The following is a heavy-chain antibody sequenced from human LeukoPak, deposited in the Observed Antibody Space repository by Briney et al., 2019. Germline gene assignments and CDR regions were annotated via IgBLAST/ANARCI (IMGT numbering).Heavy chain of an antibody. CDR2: ISYDGSNK. Sequence: GGSLRLSCAASGFTFSSYGMHWVRQAPGKGLEWVAVISYDGSNKYYADSVKGRFTISRDNSKNTLFLQMDSLRAEDTAVYYCATLSLSGGSQSTDYWGQGTLVTVSS. CDR1: GFTFSSYG. J-gene: IGHJ4*02. D-gene: IGHD3-10*01. V-gene: IGHV3-30*03. CDR3: ATLSLSGGSQSTDY.